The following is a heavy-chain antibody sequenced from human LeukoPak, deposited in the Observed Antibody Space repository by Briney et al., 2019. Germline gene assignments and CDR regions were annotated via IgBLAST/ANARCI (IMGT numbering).Heavy chain of an antibody. J-gene: IGHJ4*02. D-gene: IGHD6-19*01. V-gene: IGHV4-4*07. CDR1: GGSISSYY. CDR2: IYTSGST. CDR3: ARVGTGYSSGPVDY. Sequence: SETLSLTCIVSGGSISSYYWSWIRQPAGKGLEWIGRIYTSGSTNYNPSLKSRVTMSVDTSKNQFSLKLSSVTAADTAVYYCARVGTGYSSGPVDYWGQGTLVTVSS.